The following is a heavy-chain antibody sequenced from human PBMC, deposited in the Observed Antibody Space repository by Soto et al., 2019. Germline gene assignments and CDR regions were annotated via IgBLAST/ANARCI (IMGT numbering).Heavy chain of an antibody. V-gene: IGHV4-59*08. CDR1: GGSMSSYY. CDR3: ARHLEYYDILTGTNAFDI. CDR2: IYYSGST. J-gene: IGHJ3*02. Sequence: TSXTLSLTCTVSGGSMSSYYWNWIRQPPGNGLEWIVYIYYSGSTNYTPSLKSRVTISVDTSKNQFSLKLSSVTAADTAVYYCARHLEYYDILTGTNAFDIWGQGTMVTVSS. D-gene: IGHD3-9*01.